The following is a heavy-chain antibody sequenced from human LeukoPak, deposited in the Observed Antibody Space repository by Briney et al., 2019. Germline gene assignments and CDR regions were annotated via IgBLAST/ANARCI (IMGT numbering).Heavy chain of an antibody. CDR2: INPGGSDK. CDR1: GFTFSSSW. CDR3: VIWFGELNS. Sequence: GGSLRLSCAASGFTFSSSWTSWIRQAPGKGLEWVAHINPGGSDKYYVDSVKGRFTISRDNTKTSPYLQMNSLRAEDTAVYYCVIWFGELNSWGQGTLVTVSS. J-gene: IGHJ5*02. D-gene: IGHD3-10*01. V-gene: IGHV3-7*01.